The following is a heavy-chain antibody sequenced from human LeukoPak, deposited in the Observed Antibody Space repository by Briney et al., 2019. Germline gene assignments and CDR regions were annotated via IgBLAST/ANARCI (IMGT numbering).Heavy chain of an antibody. CDR1: GYTFTGYY. J-gene: IGHJ4*02. Sequence: GASVKVSCKASGYTFTGYYMHWVRQAPGQGLEWMGWINPNSGGTNYAQKFQGRVTMTRDTSISTAYMELSRLRSDDTAVYYCAAPTDKYSSSSGGGYWGQGTLVTVSP. D-gene: IGHD6-6*01. CDR2: INPNSGGT. CDR3: AAPTDKYSSSSGGGY. V-gene: IGHV1-2*02.